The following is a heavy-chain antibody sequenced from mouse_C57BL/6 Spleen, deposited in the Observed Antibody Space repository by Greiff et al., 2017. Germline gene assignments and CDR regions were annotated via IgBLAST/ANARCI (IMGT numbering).Heavy chain of an antibody. CDR2: INYDGSST. J-gene: IGHJ1*03. D-gene: IGHD5-1*01. CDR1: GFTFSDYY. V-gene: IGHV5-16*01. Sequence: DVQLVESEGGLVQPGSSMKLSCTASGFTFSDYYMAWVRQVPEKGLEWVANINYDGSSTYYLDSLKSRFIISRDNAKNILYLQMSSLKSEDTATYYCARDRSTEGYFDVWGTGTTVTVSS. CDR3: ARDRSTEGYFDV.